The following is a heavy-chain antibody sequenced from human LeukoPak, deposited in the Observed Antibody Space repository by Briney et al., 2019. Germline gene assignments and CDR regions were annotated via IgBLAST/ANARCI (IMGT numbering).Heavy chain of an antibody. CDR3: ARDLTRIAVAGNVYDY. CDR1: GFTFSSYS. Sequence: GGSLRLSCAASGFTFSSYSMNWVRQAPGKGLEWVSSISSSSSYIYYADSVKGRFTISRDNAKNTLYLQMNSLRAEDTAVYYCARDLTRIAVAGNVYDYWGQGTLVTVSS. V-gene: IGHV3-21*01. J-gene: IGHJ4*02. CDR2: ISSSSSYI. D-gene: IGHD6-19*01.